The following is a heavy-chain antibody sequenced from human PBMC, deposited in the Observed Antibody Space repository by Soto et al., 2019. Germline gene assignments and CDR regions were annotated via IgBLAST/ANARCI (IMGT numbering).Heavy chain of an antibody. J-gene: IGHJ4*02. CDR3: ATQDFRGPTGTT. D-gene: IGHD1-1*01. Sequence: GGSLRLSCAASGFSFSTSWMSWVRQAPGKGLEWVANIKKDGSDKNYVDSVKGRFTVSRDNAVNSLYLQMNSLRADDTAVYYCATQDFRGPTGTTWGQATLVTVSS. V-gene: IGHV3-7*01. CDR2: IKKDGSDK. CDR1: GFSFSTSW.